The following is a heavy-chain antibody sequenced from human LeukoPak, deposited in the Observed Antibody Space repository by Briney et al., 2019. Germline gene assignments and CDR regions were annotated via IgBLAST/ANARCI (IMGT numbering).Heavy chain of an antibody. V-gene: IGHV3-73*01. CDR1: GFTFSGSA. CDR2: IRSKANSYAT. J-gene: IGHJ6*02. CDR3: TRQPQDYGFPGIYYYYYGMDV. Sequence: GGSLRLSCAASGFTFSGSAMHWVCQASGKGLEWVGRIRSKANSYATAYAASVKGRFTISRDDSKNTAYLQMNSLKTEDTAVYYCTRQPQDYGFPGIYYYYYGMDVWGQGTTVTVSS. D-gene: IGHD3-10*01.